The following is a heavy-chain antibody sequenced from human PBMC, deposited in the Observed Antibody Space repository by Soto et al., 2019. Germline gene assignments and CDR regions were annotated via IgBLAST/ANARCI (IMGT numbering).Heavy chain of an antibody. CDR2: IFSNDER. CDR3: VPIPSHNAFCIAV. D-gene: IGHD2-2*01. CDR1: GFSLSSARVG. J-gene: IGHJ6*02. V-gene: IGHV2-26*01. Sequence: SGPTLVNDTETLTLTCSVSGFSLSSARVGVSWIRQPPGKALEWLAHIFSNDERAYSTSLKSRLTISKDTSKSQVVLTMTNIDPFDPATSFCVPIPSHNAFCIAVPVPATPLTV.